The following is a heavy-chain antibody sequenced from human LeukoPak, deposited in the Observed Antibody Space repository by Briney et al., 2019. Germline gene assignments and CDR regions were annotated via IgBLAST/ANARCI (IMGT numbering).Heavy chain of an antibody. CDR2: IRNDGSNK. D-gene: IGHD3-10*02. CDR3: AELGITMIGGV. J-gene: IGHJ6*04. CDR1: GFTFRSYG. Sequence: PGGSLRLSCEASGFTFRSYGMHWVRQAPGKGLEWVAFIRNDGSNKYYADSVKGRFTISRDNSKSTLYVQMNSLRADDTAVYYCAELGITMIGGVWGKGTTVTISS. V-gene: IGHV3-30*02.